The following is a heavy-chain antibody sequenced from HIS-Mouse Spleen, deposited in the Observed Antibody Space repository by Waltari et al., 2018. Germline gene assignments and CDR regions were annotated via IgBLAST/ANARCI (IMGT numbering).Heavy chain of an antibody. CDR2: IYYSGRT. D-gene: IGHD6-13*01. Sequence: QLQLQESGPGLVKPSETLSLTCTVSGGSISSSSYYWGWIRQPPGKGLEWSGSIYYSGRTYYNTSLKSRVTISVDPSKNQFSLKLSSVTAADTAVYYCAREIPYSSSWYDWYFDLWGRGTLVTVSS. CDR1: GGSISSSSYY. V-gene: IGHV4-39*07. J-gene: IGHJ2*01. CDR3: AREIPYSSSWYDWYFDL.